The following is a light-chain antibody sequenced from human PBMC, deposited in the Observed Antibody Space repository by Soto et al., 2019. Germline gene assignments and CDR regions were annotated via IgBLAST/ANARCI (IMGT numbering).Light chain of an antibody. Sequence: DIQMTQSPSSLSASVGDRVTITCRASQGISNYSAWYQQKPGKVPKLLSYAASTLQSGVPSRFSGSRSGTDFTLTISSLQPEVVATDYCQEYNSGPRTFGQGTKVEIK. CDR3: QEYNSGPRT. CDR1: QGISNY. CDR2: AAS. J-gene: IGKJ1*01. V-gene: IGKV1-27*01.